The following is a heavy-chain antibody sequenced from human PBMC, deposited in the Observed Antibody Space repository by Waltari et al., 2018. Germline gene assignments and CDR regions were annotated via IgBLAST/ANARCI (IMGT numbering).Heavy chain of an antibody. D-gene: IGHD4-17*01. Sequence: QVQLAESGGGLVKPGGSLRLSCAVSGFTFSDFYMTWIRQAPGKGLECVSYISVSGRVISYADSVKGRFTVSRDNAKNSLYLRMNSLRVEDTAVYYCSRDPRLLDYWGQGTLVTVSS. J-gene: IGHJ4*02. V-gene: IGHV3-11*01. CDR2: ISVSGRVI. CDR1: GFTFSDFY. CDR3: SRDPRLLDY.